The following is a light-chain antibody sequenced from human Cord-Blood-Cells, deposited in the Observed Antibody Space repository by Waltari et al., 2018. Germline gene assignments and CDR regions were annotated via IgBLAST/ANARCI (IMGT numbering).Light chain of an antibody. Sequence: DIVMTQSPDSLAVSLGERATINCKSSQSVLYSSNNRNYLAWYRQKPGQPTNRLIYWTSTRASGVPDRFSGSESGTDFTLTISSLQAEDVAVYYCQEYYSTPYTFGQGTKLEIK. CDR2: WTS. J-gene: IGKJ2*01. V-gene: IGKV4-1*01. CDR1: QSVLYSSNNRNY. CDR3: QEYYSTPYT.